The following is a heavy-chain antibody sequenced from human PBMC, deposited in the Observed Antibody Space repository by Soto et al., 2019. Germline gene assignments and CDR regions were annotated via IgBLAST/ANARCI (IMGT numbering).Heavy chain of an antibody. Sequence: SVKVSCKASGGTFSSYAISWVRQAPGQGLEWMGGIIPIFGTANYAQKFQGRVTITADESTSTAYMELSSLRSEDTAVYYCASQGSGGWDDSSGYYYVRGYWLDPWGQGTMVTVYS. CDR2: IIPIFGTA. CDR1: GGTFSSYA. D-gene: IGHD3-22*01. J-gene: IGHJ5*02. V-gene: IGHV1-69*13. CDR3: ASQGSGGWDDSSGYYYVRGYWLDP.